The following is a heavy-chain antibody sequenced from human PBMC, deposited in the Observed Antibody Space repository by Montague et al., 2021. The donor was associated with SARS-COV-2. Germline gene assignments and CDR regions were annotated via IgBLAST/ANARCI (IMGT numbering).Heavy chain of an antibody. D-gene: IGHD1-14*01. CDR2: ISSDGNTK. J-gene: IGHJ4*02. CDR1: GFTFDSFF. V-gene: IGHV3-30*03. Sequence: SLRLSCAASGFTFDSFFMHWVRQAPGKGLEWLAVISSDGNTKYYADSVKGRFTASRDDSKNTVYLELSRLRIEDTALYYCASDNPDYWGQGTLVTVSS. CDR3: ASDNPDY.